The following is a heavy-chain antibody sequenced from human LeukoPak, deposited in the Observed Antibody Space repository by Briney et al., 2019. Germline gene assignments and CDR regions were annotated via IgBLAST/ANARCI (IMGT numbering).Heavy chain of an antibody. CDR1: GGSFSGYY. J-gene: IGHJ4*02. Sequence: SETLSLTCAVYGGSFSGYYWSWIRQPPGKGLEWIGEINHSGSTNYSPSLKSRVTISVDTSKNQFSLKLSSVTAADTAVYYCARRGQWELDFDYWGQGTLVTVSS. CDR2: INHSGST. V-gene: IGHV4-34*01. CDR3: ARRGQWELDFDY. D-gene: IGHD1-26*01.